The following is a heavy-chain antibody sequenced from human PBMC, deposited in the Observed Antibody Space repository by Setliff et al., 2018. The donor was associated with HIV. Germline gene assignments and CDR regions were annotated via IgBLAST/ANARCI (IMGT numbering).Heavy chain of an antibody. D-gene: IGHD4-17*01. CDR2: IYQSGTT. CDR1: GFSISSGFF. V-gene: IGHV4-38-2*01. J-gene: IGHJ4*02. Sequence: SQTLSLTCAVSGFSISSGFFWGWVRQPPGKGLEWIGSIYQSGTTYYNPALRSRVTISVDTSKNQFSLRLTSVTAADTAVYFCARVETTVTSRLDYWGQGTLVTVSS. CDR3: ARVETTVTSRLDY.